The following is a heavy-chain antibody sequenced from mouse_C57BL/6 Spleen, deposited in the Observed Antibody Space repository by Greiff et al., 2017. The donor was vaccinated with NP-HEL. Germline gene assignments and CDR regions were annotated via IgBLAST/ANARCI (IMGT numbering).Heavy chain of an antibody. J-gene: IGHJ4*01. CDR3: ARGSYAYYYAMDY. Sequence: VQLQQPGAELVRPGSSVKLSCKASGYTFTSYWMHWVKQRPIQGLEWIGNIDPSDSETHYNQKFKDKATLTVDKSSSTAYMQLSSLTSEDSAVYYCARGSYAYYYAMDYWGQGTSVTVSS. CDR2: IDPSDSET. CDR1: GYTFTSYW. V-gene: IGHV1-52*01. D-gene: IGHD6-5*01.